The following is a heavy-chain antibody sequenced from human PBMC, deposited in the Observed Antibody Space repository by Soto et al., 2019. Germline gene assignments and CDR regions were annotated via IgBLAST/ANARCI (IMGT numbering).Heavy chain of an antibody. CDR3: ARGAPTRITMVRGGIIGSAFDI. V-gene: IGHV4-39*01. CDR2: IYYSGST. J-gene: IGHJ3*02. D-gene: IGHD3-10*01. Sequence: SETLSLTCTVSGGSISSSSYYWGWIRQPPGKGLEWIGSIYYSGSTYYNPSLKSRVTISVDTSKNQFSLKLSSVTAADTAVYYCARGAPTRITMVRGGIIGSAFDIWGQGTMVTVSS. CDR1: GGSISSSSYY.